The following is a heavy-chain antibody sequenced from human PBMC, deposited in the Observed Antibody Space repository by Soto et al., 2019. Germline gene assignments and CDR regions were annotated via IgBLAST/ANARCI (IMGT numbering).Heavy chain of an antibody. CDR1: GYTFTSYW. J-gene: IGHJ4*02. Sequence: PGESLKISCKGSGYTFTSYWVGWVRQMPGKGPEWMAIIYPADSDTRYNPSLQGQVTISADMSTSTAYLQWNSLKASDTAMYYCSRPRGTHDWTIVYWCQATLVSVFS. CDR2: IYPADSDT. D-gene: IGHD3-9*01. CDR3: SRPRGTHDWTIVY. V-gene: IGHV5-51*01.